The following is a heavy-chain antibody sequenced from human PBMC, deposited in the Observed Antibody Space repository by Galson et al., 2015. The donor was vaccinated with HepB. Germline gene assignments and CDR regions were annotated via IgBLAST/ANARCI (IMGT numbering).Heavy chain of an antibody. CDR2: ISYDGSNK. J-gene: IGHJ4*02. V-gene: IGHV3-30*04. CDR3: AREWVGVRGVPLDY. CDR1: GFTFSSYA. Sequence: SLRLSCAASGFTFSSYAMHWVRQAPGKGLEWVAVISYDGSNKYYADSVKGRFTISRDNSKNTLYLQMNSLRAEDTAVYYCAREWVGVRGVPLDYWGQGTLVTVSS. D-gene: IGHD3-10*01.